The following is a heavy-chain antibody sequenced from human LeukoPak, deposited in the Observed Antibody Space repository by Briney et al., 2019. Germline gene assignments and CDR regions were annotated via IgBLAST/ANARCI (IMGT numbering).Heavy chain of an antibody. CDR2: ISNSGST. Sequence: SETLSLTCTVSGGSISSSSYYWGWIRQPPGKGLEWIGVISNSGSTSYNPSLKSRVAISRDTSKNQLSLNVSSVAAADTAVYYCARRGFFDYWGQGTLATVSS. D-gene: IGHD3-10*01. CDR3: ARRGFFDY. J-gene: IGHJ4*02. CDR1: GGSISSSSYY. V-gene: IGHV4-39*07.